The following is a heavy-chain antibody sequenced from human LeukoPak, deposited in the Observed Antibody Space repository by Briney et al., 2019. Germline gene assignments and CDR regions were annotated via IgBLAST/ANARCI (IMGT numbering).Heavy chain of an antibody. Sequence: ASVKVSCKASGYTFTGYSIHWVRQAPGQGLEWMGWINPNSGDTNYAQKFQGRVTMTRDTSISTAYMEVSSLRSDDTAVYYCARDPPTSDSDAFEIWGQGTMVTVSS. D-gene: IGHD2-21*01. CDR1: GYTFTGYS. V-gene: IGHV1-2*02. CDR3: ARDPPTSDSDAFEI. CDR2: INPNSGDT. J-gene: IGHJ3*02.